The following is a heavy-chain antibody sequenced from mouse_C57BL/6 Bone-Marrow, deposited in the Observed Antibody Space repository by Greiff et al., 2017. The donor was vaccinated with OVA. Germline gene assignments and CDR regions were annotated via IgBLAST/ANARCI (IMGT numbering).Heavy chain of an antibody. V-gene: IGHV1-55*01. J-gene: IGHJ4*01. D-gene: IGHD1-1*01. Sequence: VQLQQPGAELVKPGASVKMSCKASGYTFTSYWITWVKQRPGQGLEWIGDIYPGSGSTNYNEKFKSKATLTVDTSSSTAYMQLSSLTSEDSAVYYCARESYDGSSYKDYYAMDYWGQGTSVTVSS. CDR2: IYPGSGST. CDR3: ARESYDGSSYKDYYAMDY. CDR1: GYTFTSYW.